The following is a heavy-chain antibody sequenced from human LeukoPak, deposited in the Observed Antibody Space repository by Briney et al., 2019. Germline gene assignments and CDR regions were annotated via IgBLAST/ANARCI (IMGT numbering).Heavy chain of an antibody. CDR2: ISGYNDDT. V-gene: IGHV1-18*01. D-gene: IGHD2-15*01. CDR3: AKDFYNSGGRWYDCFDI. J-gene: IGHJ3*02. Sequence: ASVKVCCKASGYTFSNFGISWVRQAPGQGLEWMGWISGYNDDTHYAQKYQGRVTMTTDTSTNTAYMDLRSLRSDDTVMYYYAKDFYNSGGRWYDCFDIWGQGTMVTVSS. CDR1: GYTFSNFG.